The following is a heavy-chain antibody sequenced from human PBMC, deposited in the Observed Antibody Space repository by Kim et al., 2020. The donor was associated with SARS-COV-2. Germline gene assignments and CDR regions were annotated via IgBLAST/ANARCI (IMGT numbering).Heavy chain of an antibody. Sequence: KFQGRVTMTRDTSTSTVYMELSSLRSEDTAVYYCAREPTTYCGGDCYIDYWGQGTLVTVSS. D-gene: IGHD2-21*02. J-gene: IGHJ4*02. V-gene: IGHV1-46*01. CDR3: AREPTTYCGGDCYIDY.